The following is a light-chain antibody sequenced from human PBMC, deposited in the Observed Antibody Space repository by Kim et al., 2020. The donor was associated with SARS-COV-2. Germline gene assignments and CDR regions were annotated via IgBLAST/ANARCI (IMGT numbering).Light chain of an antibody. J-gene: IGLJ3*02. CDR1: NLRNYY. V-gene: IGLV3-19*01. CDR3: NSRDSSGNHWV. Sequence: SSELTQDPAVSVALGQTLRITCQGDNLRNYYASWYQQKPRLAPVLVIYGKNNRPSGIPDRFSGSSSGNTASLTITGAQAEDEADYYCNSRDSSGNHWVFGGGTQLTVL. CDR2: GKN.